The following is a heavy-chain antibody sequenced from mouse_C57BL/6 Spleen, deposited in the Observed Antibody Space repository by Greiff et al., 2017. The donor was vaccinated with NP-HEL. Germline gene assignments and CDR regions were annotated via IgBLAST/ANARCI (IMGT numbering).Heavy chain of an antibody. Sequence: QVQLQQPGAELVKPGASVKMSCKASGYTFTSYWITWVKQRPGQGLEWIGDIYPGSGSTNYNEKFKSKATLTVDTSSSTAYMQLSSLTSEDSAVYYCAREGLGSNYHYYAMDYWGQGTSVTVSS. CDR1: GYTFTSYW. J-gene: IGHJ4*01. CDR2: IYPGSGST. D-gene: IGHD2-5*01. CDR3: AREGLGSNYHYYAMDY. V-gene: IGHV1-55*01.